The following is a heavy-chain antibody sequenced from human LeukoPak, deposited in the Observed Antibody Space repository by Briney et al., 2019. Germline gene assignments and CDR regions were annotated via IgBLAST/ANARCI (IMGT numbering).Heavy chain of an antibody. CDR3: AKRGSENYYFEY. CDR1: GFTFSTYA. CDR2: ISGSGGST. D-gene: IGHD2-15*01. Sequence: GGSLRLSCAASGFTFSTYAMSWVRQAPGKGLEWVSAISGSGGSTYYADSVKGRFTISRDNSKNTLYLQMNSLRAEDTAVYYCAKRGSENYYFEYWGQGTLVTVSS. V-gene: IGHV3-23*01. J-gene: IGHJ4*02.